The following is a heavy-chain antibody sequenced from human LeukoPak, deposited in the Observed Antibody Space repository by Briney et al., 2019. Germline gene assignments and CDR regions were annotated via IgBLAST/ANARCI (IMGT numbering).Heavy chain of an antibody. CDR2: ISGSGGST. CDR1: GFTFSSYA. CDR3: AKDSMSLKNYDFWSGYYPSDFDY. D-gene: IGHD3-3*01. V-gene: IGHV3-23*01. J-gene: IGHJ4*02. Sequence: PGGSLRLSCAASGFTFSSYAMGWVRQAPGKGLEWVSAISGSGGSTYYADSVKGRFTISRDNSKNTLYLQMNSLRAEDTAVYYCAKDSMSLKNYDFWSGYYPSDFDYWGQGTLVTVSS.